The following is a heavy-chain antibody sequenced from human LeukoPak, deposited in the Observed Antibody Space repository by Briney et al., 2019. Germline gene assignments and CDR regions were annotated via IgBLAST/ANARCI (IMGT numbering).Heavy chain of an antibody. CDR3: ARSLYYWWYFDL. V-gene: IGHV3-53*01. CDR1: GFTVSSNY. D-gene: IGHD3-10*01. Sequence: GGSLRLSCAASGFTVSSNYMSWVRQAPGKGLEWVSVIYGGGSTYYTDSVKGRFTISRDNSKNTLYLQMNSLRAEDTAVYYCARSLYYWWYFDLWGRGTLVTVSS. J-gene: IGHJ2*01. CDR2: IYGGGST.